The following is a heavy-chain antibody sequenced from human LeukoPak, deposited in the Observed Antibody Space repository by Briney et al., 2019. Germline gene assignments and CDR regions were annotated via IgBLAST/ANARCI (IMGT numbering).Heavy chain of an antibody. CDR1: GGTFSSYA. J-gene: IGHJ4*02. D-gene: IGHD2-2*01. CDR2: IIPILGIV. CDR3: ARSYCSSTSCSEYGIDY. Sequence: ASVKVSCKASGGTFSSYAISWVRQAPEQGLERMGRIIPILGIVNYAQKFQGRVTITADKSTSTAYMELSSLRSEDTAVYYCARSYCSSTSCSEYGIDYWGQGTLVTVSS. V-gene: IGHV1-69*04.